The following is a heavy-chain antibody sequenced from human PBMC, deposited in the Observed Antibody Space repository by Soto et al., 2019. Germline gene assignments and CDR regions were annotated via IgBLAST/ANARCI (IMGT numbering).Heavy chain of an antibody. J-gene: IGHJ4*02. CDR2: ISGSGGST. CDR3: ARRGSGSYYDY. V-gene: IGHV3-23*01. D-gene: IGHD1-26*01. CDR1: GLHFSSYA. Sequence: VPLLESGGGLVQPGGSLRLSFAASGLHFSSYAMRWVRKAPGKGLEWVSAISGSGGSTYYADSVKGRFTISRDNSKNTLYLRMNSLRADDTAVYYCARRGSGSYYDYWGQGTLVTVSS.